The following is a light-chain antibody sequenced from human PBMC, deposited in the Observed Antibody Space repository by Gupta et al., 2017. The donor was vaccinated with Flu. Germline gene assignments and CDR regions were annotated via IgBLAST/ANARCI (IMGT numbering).Light chain of an antibody. J-gene: IGKJ1*01. CDR2: AAS. CDR3: PQTYSTPWA. CDR1: QSISNY. Sequence: DIQMTQSPSSLSASVGDRVTITCRASQSISNYLNWYQHKPGKAPKLLIYAASSLQSTVTSRFSGSGSGTDFTLTISSLQPEDFATYYCPQTYSTPWAFGQGTKLEIK. V-gene: IGKV1-39*01.